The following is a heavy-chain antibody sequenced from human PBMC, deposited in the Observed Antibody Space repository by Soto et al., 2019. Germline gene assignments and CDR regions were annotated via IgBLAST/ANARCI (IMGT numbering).Heavy chain of an antibody. V-gene: IGHV4-34*01. D-gene: IGHD2-2*02. CDR2: INHSGST. CDR1: GGSCSGYY. J-gene: IGHJ6*02. CDR3: ARSVGYCSSTSCYIFPVCYYGMHV. Sequence: SETLSLTCAVYGGSCSGYYWSWIRQPPGKGLEWIGEINHSGSTNYNPSLKSRVTISVDTSKNQFSLKLSSVTAADTAVYYCARSVGYCSSTSCYIFPVCYYGMHVWGPATTVTVSS.